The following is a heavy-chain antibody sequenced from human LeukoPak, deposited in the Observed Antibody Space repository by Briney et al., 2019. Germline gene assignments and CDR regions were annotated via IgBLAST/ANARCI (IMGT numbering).Heavy chain of an antibody. V-gene: IGHV3-21*01. Sequence: GGSLRLSCAASGFTLSSYNMNWVRQAPGKGLEWVSSISGSSSNIYYADSVKGRFTISRDNAKNSLYLQMNSLRVEDTAVYSCARENDGDYYFDYWGQGTLVTVSS. CDR1: GFTLSSYN. CDR2: ISGSSSNI. D-gene: IGHD4-17*01. J-gene: IGHJ4*02. CDR3: ARENDGDYYFDY.